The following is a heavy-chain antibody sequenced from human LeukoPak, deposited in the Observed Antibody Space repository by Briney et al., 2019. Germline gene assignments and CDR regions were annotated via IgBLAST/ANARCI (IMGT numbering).Heavy chain of an antibody. Sequence: GGSLRLSCAASGFTFSDYYMSWIRQAPGKGLEWVSYISSSGSTIYYADSVKGRFTISRDNAKNSLYLQMNSLRAEATAVYYCAREGYYGSRYFQHWGQGTLVTVSS. V-gene: IGHV3-11*01. D-gene: IGHD3-10*01. CDR2: ISSSGSTI. J-gene: IGHJ1*01. CDR3: AREGYYGSRYFQH. CDR1: GFTFSDYY.